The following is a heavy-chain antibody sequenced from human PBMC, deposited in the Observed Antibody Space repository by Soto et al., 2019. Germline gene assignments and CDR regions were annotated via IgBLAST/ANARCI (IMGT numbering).Heavy chain of an antibody. Sequence: DVELLESGGGLVQPGGSLRLSCAASGFSFISYAMSWVRQAPGKGLEWVSTISGSDGKTFYADSVKGRFSISRDTSKNMLYLQMNNLRADDTAVYYCVRWSYLDYWGQGTRVTVSS. V-gene: IGHV3-23*01. CDR1: GFSFISYA. CDR2: ISGSDGKT. D-gene: IGHD3-3*01. J-gene: IGHJ4*02. CDR3: VRWSYLDY.